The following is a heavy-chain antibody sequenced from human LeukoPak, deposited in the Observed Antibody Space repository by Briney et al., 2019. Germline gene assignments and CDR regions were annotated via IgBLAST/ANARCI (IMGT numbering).Heavy chain of an antibody. CDR3: ARDGGYGYGQD. Sequence: ASVKVSCKASGYTFTSNHIHCVRQAPGQGLEWMGIINPSGGSTSYAQKFQGRVTMTRDTSTSTVYMELSSLRSEDTAVYYCARDGGYGYGQDWGQGTLVTVSS. V-gene: IGHV1-46*01. CDR2: INPSGGST. CDR1: GYTFTSNH. D-gene: IGHD5-18*01. J-gene: IGHJ4*02.